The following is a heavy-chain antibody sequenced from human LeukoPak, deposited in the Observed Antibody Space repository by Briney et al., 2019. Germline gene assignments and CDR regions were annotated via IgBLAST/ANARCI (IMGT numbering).Heavy chain of an antibody. D-gene: IGHD6-19*01. CDR1: GLTFSSYA. Sequence: GWYLRRSCAAPGLTFSSYAMHWVRQVPGNGLDSIAVISYDGSNKYYAESVKVRFTISRENSKNTLYLQMNSLRTDDTAVYYCARGGGSSGWYGYYFDNWGQGTLVTVSS. J-gene: IGHJ4*02. V-gene: IGHV3-30*04. CDR3: ARGGGSSGWYGYYFDN. CDR2: ISYDGSNK.